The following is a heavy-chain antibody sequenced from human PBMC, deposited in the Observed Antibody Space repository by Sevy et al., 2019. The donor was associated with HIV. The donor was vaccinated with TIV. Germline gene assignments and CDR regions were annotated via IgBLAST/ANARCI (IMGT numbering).Heavy chain of an antibody. Sequence: QLGGPLRSPFAAPGFAFTISSLSWVRQAPGKGLEWVSTLPFGCGRIIYADPVKGRFTISRANSKSSVYLQMNNMRVEDTAVYYCAREGCTKPHDYWGQGTLVTVSS. J-gene: IGHJ4*02. CDR3: AREGCTKPHDY. D-gene: IGHD2-8*01. V-gene: IGHV3-23*01. CDR2: LPFGCGRI. CDR1: GFAFTISS.